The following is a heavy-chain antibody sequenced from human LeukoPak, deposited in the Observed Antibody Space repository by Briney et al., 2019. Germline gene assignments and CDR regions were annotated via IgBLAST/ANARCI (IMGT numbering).Heavy chain of an antibody. Sequence: GGSLRLSCAASGFTFSSYSMNWVRQAPGKGLEWVSSISSSSSYIYYADSVKGRFTIPRDNAKNSLYLQMNSLRAEDTAVYYCARDRVVSSSWFAFDIWGQGTMVTVSS. CDR3: ARDRVVSSSWFAFDI. CDR1: GFTFSSYS. V-gene: IGHV3-21*01. CDR2: ISSSSSYI. J-gene: IGHJ3*02. D-gene: IGHD6-13*01.